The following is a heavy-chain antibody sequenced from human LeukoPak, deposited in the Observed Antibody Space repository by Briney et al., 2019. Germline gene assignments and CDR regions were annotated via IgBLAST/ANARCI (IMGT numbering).Heavy chain of an antibody. Sequence: ASVKVSCKASGYTFTGYYMHWVRQAPGQGLEWMGRINPNSGGTNYAQKFQGRVTMTRDTSISTAYMELSRLRSDDTAVYYCARTSDTVTMIVVVKNYYYGMDVWGQGTTVTVSS. D-gene: IGHD3-22*01. CDR2: INPNSGGT. CDR3: ARTSDTVTMIVVVKNYYYGMDV. J-gene: IGHJ6*02. CDR1: GYTFTGYY. V-gene: IGHV1-2*06.